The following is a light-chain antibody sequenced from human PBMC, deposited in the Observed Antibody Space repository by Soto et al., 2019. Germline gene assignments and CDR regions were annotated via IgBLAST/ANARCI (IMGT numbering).Light chain of an antibody. CDR2: AAS. CDR3: QQSYSTPPT. J-gene: IGKJ1*01. CDR1: QSISSY. Sequence: DIQMTQSPSSPSASVGDRVTITCRASQSISSYLNWYQQKPGKAPKLLIYAASSLQSGVPSRFSGGGSGTDFTLTISSLQPEDFATYYCQQSYSTPPTFGQGTKV. V-gene: IGKV1-39*01.